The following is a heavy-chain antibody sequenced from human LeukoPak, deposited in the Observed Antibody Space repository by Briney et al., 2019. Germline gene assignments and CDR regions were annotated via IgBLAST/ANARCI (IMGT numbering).Heavy chain of an antibody. Sequence: GGSLRLSCAASGFIVSSSYLSWVRQAPGKGLEWVSIIYSGGSTYYADSVKGRFTISRDNSQNTLYLQMNSLRAEDTAFYYCARPPVSCDSSTCKICYFDLGGRAPLVPVS. CDR1: GFIVSSSY. CDR2: IYSGGST. CDR3: ARPPVSCDSSTCKICYFDL. J-gene: IGHJ2*01. V-gene: IGHV3-53*01. D-gene: IGHD2/OR15-2a*01.